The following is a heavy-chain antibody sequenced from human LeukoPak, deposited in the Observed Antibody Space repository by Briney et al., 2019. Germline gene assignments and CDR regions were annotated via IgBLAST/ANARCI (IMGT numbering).Heavy chain of an antibody. J-gene: IGHJ6*03. CDR1: GFTFSNYG. CDR3: VKNRGAGSHYYYHMNV. V-gene: IGHV3-30*18. Sequence: GGSLRLSCAGSGFTFSNYGMHWVRQAPGKGPEWVAVISYDGTNKYYADSVKGRFTISRDNSKNTLYLQLNSLRVEDTAVYYCVKNRGAGSHYYYHMNVWGKGTTVTVSS. CDR2: ISYDGTNK. D-gene: IGHD1-26*01.